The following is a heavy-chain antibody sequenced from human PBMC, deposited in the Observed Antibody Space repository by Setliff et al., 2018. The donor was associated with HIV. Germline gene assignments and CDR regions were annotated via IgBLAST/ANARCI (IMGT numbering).Heavy chain of an antibody. Sequence: ASVKVSCKASGYTITTYYIHWVRQAPGQGLEWMGRINPNNGDTDYAPKFQGRVTMTRATSISTAYMELTSLTSDDTAVYYCARENLLISELGWRDPWGQGTPVTVPQ. CDR1: GYTITTYY. CDR3: ARENLLISELGWRDP. J-gene: IGHJ5*02. CDR2: INPNNGDT. V-gene: IGHV1-2*06. D-gene: IGHD7-27*01.